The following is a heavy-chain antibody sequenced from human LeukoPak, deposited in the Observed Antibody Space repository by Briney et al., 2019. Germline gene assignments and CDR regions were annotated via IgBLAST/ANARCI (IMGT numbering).Heavy chain of an antibody. CDR3: VRDRGYCSGGTCYALWDY. CDR1: GFPLRSYA. Sequence: GGSLRLSCAASGFPLRSYAMSWVRQAPGKGLEWVAHIKEDGGEKHYVDPVKGRFTISRDNAKNSLYLQMNSLRAEDTTMYYCVRDRGYCSGGTCYALWDYWGQGTLVTVSS. CDR2: IKEDGGEK. V-gene: IGHV3-7*01. D-gene: IGHD2-15*01. J-gene: IGHJ4*02.